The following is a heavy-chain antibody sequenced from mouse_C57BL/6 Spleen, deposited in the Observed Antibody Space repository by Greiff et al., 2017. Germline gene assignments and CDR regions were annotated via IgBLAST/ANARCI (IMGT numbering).Heavy chain of an antibody. J-gene: IGHJ4*01. CDR1: GFTFSSYA. V-gene: IGHV5-9-1*02. CDR2: ISSGGDYT. CDR3: TRGGNYYAMDY. Sequence: EVKLMESGEGLVKPGGSLKLSCAASGFTFSSYAMSWVRQTPEKRLEWVAYISSGGDYTNYAHTVKGRFTISRDNARNSLYLLMSSLKSEDTAMYYCTRGGNYYAMDYWGQGTSVTVSS.